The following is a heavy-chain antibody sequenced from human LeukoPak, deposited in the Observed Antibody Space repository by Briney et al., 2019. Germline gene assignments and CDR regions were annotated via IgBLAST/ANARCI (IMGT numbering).Heavy chain of an antibody. D-gene: IGHD3-10*01. CDR3: AREARGSGRDFDY. Sequence: GGSLTLSRSASGFSFSDFYMSWIRQAPGMGLEWISYIAITSNPIYYPDSVKGPFPTSRDDAKNSLYLQMNSLRDEDTAVYFCAREARGSGRDFDYWGQGILVTVSS. CDR2: IAITSNPI. J-gene: IGHJ4*02. CDR1: GFSFSDFY. V-gene: IGHV3-11*01.